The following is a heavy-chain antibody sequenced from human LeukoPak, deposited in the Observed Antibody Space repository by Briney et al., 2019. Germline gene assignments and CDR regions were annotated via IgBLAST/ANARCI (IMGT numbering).Heavy chain of an antibody. J-gene: IGHJ6*02. CDR2: ISSSSSTI. CDR1: GFTFSSYS. D-gene: IGHD3-22*01. CDR3: ARDTSFYDSSGPYGMDV. V-gene: IGHV3-48*04. Sequence: PGGSLRLSCAASGFTFSSYSMNWVRQAPGKGLEWVSSISSSSSTIYYADSVKGRFTISRDNAKNSLYLQMNSLRAEDTAVYYCARDTSFYDSSGPYGMDVWGQGTTVTVSS.